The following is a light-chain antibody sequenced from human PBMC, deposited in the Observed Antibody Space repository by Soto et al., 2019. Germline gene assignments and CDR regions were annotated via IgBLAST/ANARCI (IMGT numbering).Light chain of an antibody. V-gene: IGKV1-5*03. CDR1: QSISSR. CDR3: QQYYSYPWT. Sequence: DIQMTQSPPTLSASVGDRVTITCRASQSISSRLAWYQQKPGKAPNLLIYEASVLESGVPPRFSGSGSGTEFTLTVSTLQPDDLAIYYCQQYYSYPWTFGRGTKVEI. J-gene: IGKJ1*01. CDR2: EAS.